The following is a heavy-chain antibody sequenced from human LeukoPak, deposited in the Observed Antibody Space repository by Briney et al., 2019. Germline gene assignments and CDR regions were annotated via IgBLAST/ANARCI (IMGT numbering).Heavy chain of an antibody. CDR2: IYTSGST. CDR1: GGSISSGSYY. J-gene: IGHJ4*02. CDR3: ARNPSSGWYEIDY. Sequence: SQTLSLTCTVSGGSISSGSYYWSWIRQPAGKGLEWIGRIYTSGSTNYNPSLKSRVTISVDTSKNQFSLKLSSVTTADTAVYYCARNPSSGWYEIDYWGQGALVSVSS. D-gene: IGHD6-19*01. V-gene: IGHV4-61*02.